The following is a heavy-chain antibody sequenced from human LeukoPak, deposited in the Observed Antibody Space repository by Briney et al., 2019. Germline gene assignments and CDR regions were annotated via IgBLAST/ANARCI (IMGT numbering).Heavy chain of an antibody. CDR3: ARSTYAPSSYYYFGMDV. Sequence: SETLSLTCTVSGGSISSYYWSWIRQPPGKGLEWIGYIYYSGSTNYNPSLKSRVTISVDTSKNQFSLKLSSVTAADTAVYYCARSTYAPSSYYYFGMDVWGQGTTVTVSS. CDR1: GGSISSYY. J-gene: IGHJ6*02. CDR2: IYYSGST. D-gene: IGHD4-17*01. V-gene: IGHV4-59*01.